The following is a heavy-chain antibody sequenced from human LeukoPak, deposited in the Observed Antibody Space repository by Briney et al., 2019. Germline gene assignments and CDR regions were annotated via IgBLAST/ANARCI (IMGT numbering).Heavy chain of an antibody. D-gene: IGHD6-13*01. V-gene: IGHV4-34*01. CDR3: ARVSSSWSFYYYYGMDV. J-gene: IGHJ6*02. CDR1: GGSFSGYY. Sequence: PSETLSLTCAVYGGSFSGYYWSWIRQPPGKGLEWIGEINHSGSTNYNPSLKSRVTISVDTSKNQFSLKLSSVTAADTAVYYCARVSSSWSFYYYYGMDVWGQGTTVTVSS. CDR2: INHSGST.